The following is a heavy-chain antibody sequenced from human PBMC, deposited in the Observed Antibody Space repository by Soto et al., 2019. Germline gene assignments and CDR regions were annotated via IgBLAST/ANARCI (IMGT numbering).Heavy chain of an antibody. V-gene: IGHV1-18*01. D-gene: IGHD6-13*01. J-gene: IGHJ6*03. Sequence: QVQLVQSGAEVKKPGASVKVSCKASGYTFTSYGISWVRQAPGQGLEWMGWISDDNGNTNYAQKLPGRVTMTTDTSTSTAYMELRSLRSDDTAVYYCERVRAAGRPYYYYYMDVWGKGTTVTVSS. CDR3: ERVRAAGRPYYYYYMDV. CDR2: ISDDNGNT. CDR1: GYTFTSYG.